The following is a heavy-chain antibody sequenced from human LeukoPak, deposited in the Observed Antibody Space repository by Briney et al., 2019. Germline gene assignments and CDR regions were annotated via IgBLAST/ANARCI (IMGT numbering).Heavy chain of an antibody. CDR3: ARAEQMYYYDSSGYYGSDWFDP. V-gene: IGHV4-59*01. Sequence: SETLSLTCTVSGGSISSYYWSWIRQPPGKGLEWIGYIYYSGSTNYNPSPKSRVTISVDTSKNQFSLKLSSVTAADTAVYCCARAEQMYYYDSSGYYGSDWFDPWGQGTLVTVSS. CDR1: GGSISSYY. CDR2: IYYSGST. D-gene: IGHD3-22*01. J-gene: IGHJ5*02.